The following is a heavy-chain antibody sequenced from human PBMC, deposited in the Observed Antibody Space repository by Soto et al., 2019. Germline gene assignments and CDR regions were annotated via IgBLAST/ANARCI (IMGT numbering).Heavy chain of an antibody. D-gene: IGHD3-10*01. CDR1: GYTFTGYY. CDR3: ARGKDYYGSASLYGMDV. CDR2: INPNSGGT. V-gene: IGHV1-2*04. Sequence: ASVNVSCKASGYTFTGYYMHWVRQAPGQGLEWMGWINPNSGGTNYAQKFQGWVTMTRDTSISTAYMELSRLRSDDTAVYYCARGKDYYGSASLYGMDVWGQGTTVTVSS. J-gene: IGHJ6*02.